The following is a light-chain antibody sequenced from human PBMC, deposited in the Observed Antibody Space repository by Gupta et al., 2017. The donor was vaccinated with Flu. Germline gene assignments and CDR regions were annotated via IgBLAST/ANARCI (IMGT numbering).Light chain of an antibody. J-gene: IGLJ3*02. CDR2: TNN. V-gene: IGLV10-54*04. CDR1: IHNVGNQR. Sequence: TVTPPSTGNIHNVGNQRAAWLQQHRGHPPKLLSQTNNKRPSGISERFSASRSGNTASLTITGLQPEEEADYYWSAWDSSLSVWVFGGGTKLTVL. CDR3: SAWDSSLSVWV.